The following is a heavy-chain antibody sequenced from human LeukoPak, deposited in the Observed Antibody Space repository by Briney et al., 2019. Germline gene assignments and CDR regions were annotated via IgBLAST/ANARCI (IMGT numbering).Heavy chain of an antibody. CDR2: INPNSGGT. D-gene: IGHD1-1*01. V-gene: IGHV1-2*02. CDR3: AGRYPYYYYMDV. J-gene: IGHJ6*03. CDR1: GYTFTGYY. Sequence: ASVKVSCTASGYTFTGYYMHWVRRAPGQGLEWMGWINPNSGGTNYAQKFQGRVTMTRDTSISTAYMELSRLRSDDTAVYYCAGRYPYYYYMDVWGKGTTVTVSS.